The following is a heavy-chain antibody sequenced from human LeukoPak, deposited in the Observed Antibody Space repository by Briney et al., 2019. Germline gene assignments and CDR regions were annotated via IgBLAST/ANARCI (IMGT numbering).Heavy chain of an antibody. Sequence: GGSLRLSCAASGFTFSSYAMHWVRQAPGKGLEWVAVISYDGSNKYYADSVKGRFTISRDNSKNTLYLQMNSLRAEDTAVYYCAKEALRYFDWLFTATYMDVWGKGTTVTVSS. J-gene: IGHJ6*03. CDR2: ISYDGSNK. D-gene: IGHD3-9*01. CDR3: AKEALRYFDWLFTATYMDV. V-gene: IGHV3-30*04. CDR1: GFTFSSYA.